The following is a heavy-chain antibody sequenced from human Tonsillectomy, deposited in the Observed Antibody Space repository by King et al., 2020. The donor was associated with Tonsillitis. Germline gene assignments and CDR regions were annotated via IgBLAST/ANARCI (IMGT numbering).Heavy chain of an antibody. CDR1: GFTFGDYA. V-gene: IGHV3-49*03. CDR2: IRSKRYGGTT. J-gene: IGHJ4*02. D-gene: IGHD3-9*01. Sequence: VQLVESGGGLVQPGRSLRLSCTASGFTFGDYAMSWFRQAPGKGLEWVGFIRSKRYGGTTEYAASVKGRFTISRDDSESIAYLQINSLKPEDTAVYYCARGLRYFVWLSAGDYWGQGTLVTVSS. CDR3: ARGLRYFVWLSAGDY.